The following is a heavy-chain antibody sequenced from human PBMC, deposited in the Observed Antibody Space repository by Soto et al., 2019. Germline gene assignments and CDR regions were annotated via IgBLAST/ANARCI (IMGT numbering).Heavy chain of an antibody. CDR1: GFTFSSYW. CDR2: IKQDGSEK. Sequence: GGSLRLSCAASGFTFSSYWMSWVRQAPGKGLEWVANIKQDGSEKYYVDSVKGRFTISRDNAKNSLYLQMNSLRAEDTAVYYCARVPVRLPNIAAAGTVDYWGQGTLVTVSS. V-gene: IGHV3-7*01. D-gene: IGHD6-13*01. CDR3: ARVPVRLPNIAAAGTVDY. J-gene: IGHJ4*02.